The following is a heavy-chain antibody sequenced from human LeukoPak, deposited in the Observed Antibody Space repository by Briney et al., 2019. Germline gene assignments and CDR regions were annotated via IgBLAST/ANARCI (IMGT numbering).Heavy chain of an antibody. D-gene: IGHD3-3*01. CDR1: GFTFSSYG. J-gene: IGHJ4*02. CDR2: ISYDGSNK. V-gene: IGHV3-30*03. CDR3: ARSPYDFWSGYYGYYFDY. Sequence: PGRSLRLSCAASGFTFSSYGMHWVRQAPGKGLEWVAVISYDGSNKYYADSVKGRFTISRDNSKNTLYLQMNSLRAEDTAVYYCARSPYDFWSGYYGYYFDYWGQGTLVTVSS.